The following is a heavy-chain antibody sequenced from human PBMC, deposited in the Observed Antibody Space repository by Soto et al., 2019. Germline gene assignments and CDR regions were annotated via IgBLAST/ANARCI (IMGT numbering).Heavy chain of an antibody. CDR2: IQYSGST. J-gene: IGHJ4*02. CDR3: AREVGASPDYFDY. Sequence: SETLSLTCTVSGGSITSYYWSWIRQPPGKGLEWIGYIQYSGSTTYNPSLKSRVTISLDTSKNQFSLRLKSVTAADTAVYYCAREVGASPDYFDYWGQGTLVTVSS. D-gene: IGHD1-26*01. CDR1: GGSITSYY. V-gene: IGHV4-59*01.